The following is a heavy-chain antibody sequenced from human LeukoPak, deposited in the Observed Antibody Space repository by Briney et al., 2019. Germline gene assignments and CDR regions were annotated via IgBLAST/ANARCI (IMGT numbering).Heavy chain of an antibody. D-gene: IGHD2-21*01. J-gene: IGHJ5*02. CDR3: ARDGGGSILNWFDP. CDR1: GFTFSSYG. CDR2: ISTSSIYI. Sequence: PGGSLRLSCAASGFTFSSYGMHWVRQAPGKGLEWVSSISTSSIYIYYSDSVKGRFTISRDNARNSLYLQMNSLRAEDTAVYYCARDGGGSILNWFDPWGQGTLVTVSS. V-gene: IGHV3-21*06.